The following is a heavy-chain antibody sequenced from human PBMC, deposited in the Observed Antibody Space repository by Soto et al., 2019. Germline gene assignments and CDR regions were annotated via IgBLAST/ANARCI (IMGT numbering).Heavy chain of an antibody. D-gene: IGHD3-16*01. CDR2: TSYDGSDK. CDR3: ARWGTTGGLDV. Sequence: QVQLVESGGGVVQPGTSLRVSCVGSGFTFRSYVIHWVRQAPGKGLEWVALTSYDGSDKYYDDSVRGRFTISRDNSRNTVELQMDSLGLEDTALYYCARWGTTGGLDVWGQGILVSVSS. V-gene: IGHV3-30*19. J-gene: IGHJ1*01. CDR1: GFTFRSYV.